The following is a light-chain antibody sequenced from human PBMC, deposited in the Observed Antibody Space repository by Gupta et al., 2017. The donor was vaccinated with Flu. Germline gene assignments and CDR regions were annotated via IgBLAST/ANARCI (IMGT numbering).Light chain of an antibody. J-gene: IGKJ2*01. Sequence: GKSSTIVLYISKNNSCLAWYQQKPGRPPKLLIYCEATRESGGTERFCGGGSWTAFTRLIISLQAEDVAGYYCQQYYTTRYTFGQGTKLEIK. CDR2: CEA. V-gene: IGKV4-1*01. CDR3: QQYYTTRYT. CDR1: TIVLYISKNNSC.